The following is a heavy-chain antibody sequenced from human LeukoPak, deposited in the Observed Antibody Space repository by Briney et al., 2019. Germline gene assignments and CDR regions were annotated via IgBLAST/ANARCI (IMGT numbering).Heavy chain of an antibody. Sequence: ASVEVSCKASGYSFIRYHIHWVRQAPGQGLEWMGVLKLYDGSVSHAQKFQGRVTMTTDTSTSTAYMELRSLRSDDTAVYYCARDLRYDFWSGYSHYGMDVWGQGTTVTVSS. J-gene: IGHJ6*02. CDR3: ARDLRYDFWSGYSHYGMDV. CDR2: LKLYDGSV. V-gene: IGHV1-46*01. CDR1: GYSFIRYH. D-gene: IGHD3-3*01.